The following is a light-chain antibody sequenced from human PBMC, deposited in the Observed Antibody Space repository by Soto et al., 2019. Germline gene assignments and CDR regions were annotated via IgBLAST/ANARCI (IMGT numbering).Light chain of an antibody. CDR2: DVS. CDR1: SSDVGGYNY. J-gene: IGLJ2*01. Sequence: QSALTQPRSVSGSPGQSVTISCTGTSSDVGGYNYVSWYQQHPGKAPKLMIYDVSTRPSGVPDRFSGSKSANTASLTISGLQAEDEADYYCCSYAGSYTLVFGGGTQLTVL. V-gene: IGLV2-11*01. CDR3: CSYAGSYTLV.